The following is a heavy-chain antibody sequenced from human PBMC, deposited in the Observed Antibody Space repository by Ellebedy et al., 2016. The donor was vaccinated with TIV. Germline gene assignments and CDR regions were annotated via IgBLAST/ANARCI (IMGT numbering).Heavy chain of an antibody. Sequence: GGSLRLSWAASGFTFSQYWMNWVRQVPGTGLVWVSRISPDGISTAYADSVKGRFTISRDNAKNTLSLQMNSLRAEDTAVYYCARMLSYTSSSFSSFDSWGQGTLVTVSS. V-gene: IGHV3-74*01. J-gene: IGHJ4*02. D-gene: IGHD6-6*01. CDR3: ARMLSYTSSSFSSFDS. CDR1: GFTFSQYW. CDR2: ISPDGIST.